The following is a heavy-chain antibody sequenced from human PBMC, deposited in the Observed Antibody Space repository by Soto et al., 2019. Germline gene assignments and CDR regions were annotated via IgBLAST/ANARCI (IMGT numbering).Heavy chain of an antibody. V-gene: IGHV3-72*01. CDR2: ARNRAHSYTT. CDR3: ARLMGASVDL. Sequence: EVQLVESGGGLVQPGGSLRLSCAASGFTFSDHHMDWVRQAPGKGLEWVGRARNRAHSYTTAYAASVKGRFTISRDDSKNSLSLQMNSLKTEVTAVYFCARLMGASVDLWGQGTLVTVSS. D-gene: IGHD2-8*01. J-gene: IGHJ4*02. CDR1: GFTFSDHH.